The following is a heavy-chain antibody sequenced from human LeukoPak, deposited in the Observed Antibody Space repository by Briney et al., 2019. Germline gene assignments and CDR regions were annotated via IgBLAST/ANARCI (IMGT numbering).Heavy chain of an antibody. J-gene: IGHJ4*02. V-gene: IGHV1-2*02. D-gene: IGHD1-26*01. CDR1: GYTFIDYY. CDR2: INPNRGGA. Sequence: ASVKVSCKPSGYTFIDYYLHWVRQAPGQGPEWMGWINPNRGGATYAQNFQGRVTMTRDTSISAAYMELNRLTSDDTAVYYCARPGAVWNFDYWGQGTLVTVSS. CDR3: ARPGAVWNFDY.